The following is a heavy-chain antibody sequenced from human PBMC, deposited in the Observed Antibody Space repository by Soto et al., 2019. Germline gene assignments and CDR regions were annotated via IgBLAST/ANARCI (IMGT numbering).Heavy chain of an antibody. Sequence: GGSLRLSCAASGFTFSSYDMHRVRQATGKGLEWVSAIGTAGDTYYPGSVKGRFTISRENAKNSLYLQMNSLRAEDTAVYYCARGAAQYDSSGYYYDYWGQGTLVTVSS. D-gene: IGHD3-22*01. CDR2: IGTAGDT. CDR1: GFTFSSYD. J-gene: IGHJ4*02. V-gene: IGHV3-13*01. CDR3: ARGAAQYDSSGYYYDY.